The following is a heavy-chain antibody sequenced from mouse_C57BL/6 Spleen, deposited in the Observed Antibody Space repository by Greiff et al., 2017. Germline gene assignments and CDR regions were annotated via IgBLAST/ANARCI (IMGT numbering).Heavy chain of an antibody. V-gene: IGHV1-22*01. CDR3: ARFEGSLYFDY. CDR1: GYTFTDYN. Sequence: EVQLQQSGPELVKPGASVKMSCKASGYTFTDYNMHWVKQSHGKSLEWIGYINPNNGVTSYNQKFKGKATLTVNKSSSTAYMELRSLTSEDSAVYYCARFEGSLYFDYWGQGTTLTVSS. CDR2: INPNNGVT. J-gene: IGHJ2*01.